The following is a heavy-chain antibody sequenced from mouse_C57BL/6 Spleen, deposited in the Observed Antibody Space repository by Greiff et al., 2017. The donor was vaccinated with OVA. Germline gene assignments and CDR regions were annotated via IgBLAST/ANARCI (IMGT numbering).Heavy chain of an antibody. V-gene: IGHV14-4*01. D-gene: IGHD1-1*01. CDR3: TLITTVVATDY. J-gene: IGHJ4*01. CDR2: IDPENGDT. CDR1: GFNIKDDY. Sequence: EVQLQQSGAELVRPGASVKLSCTASGFNIKDDYMHWVKQRPEQGLEWIGWIDPENGDTEYASKFQGKATITAYTSSNTAYLQLSSLTSEDTAVYYCTLITTVVATDYWGQGTSVTVSS.